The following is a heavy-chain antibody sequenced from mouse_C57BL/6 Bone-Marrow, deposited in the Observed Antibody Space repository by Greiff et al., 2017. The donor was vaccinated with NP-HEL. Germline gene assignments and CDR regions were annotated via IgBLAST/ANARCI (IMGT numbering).Heavy chain of an antibody. CDR3: ARVEKYGRKWDFDV. V-gene: IGHV1-81*01. D-gene: IGHD1-1*01. CDR2: IYPRSGNT. J-gene: IGHJ1*03. Sequence: QVQLQQSGAELARPGASVKLSCKASGYTFTSYGIRWVKQRPGQGLEWIGEIYPRSGNTYYNEKFKGKATLTADKSSSTAYMELRSLTSEDSAVYFCARVEKYGRKWDFDVWGTGTTVTVSS. CDR1: GYTFTSYG.